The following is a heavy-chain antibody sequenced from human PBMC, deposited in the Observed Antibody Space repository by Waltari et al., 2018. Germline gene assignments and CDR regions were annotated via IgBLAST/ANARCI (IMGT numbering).Heavy chain of an antibody. V-gene: IGHV3-53*01. CDR2: IHASGNT. Sequence: EAQLVEYGGGLIQPGGSLRLCWEASGVRFSFNYMSWVRHAPGKGLECVSVIHASGNTYYGDSVKGRFTISRDISKNTVYLQMNSLTVEHSAMYYCARAGLGSPSQWLQLFDSWGQGTLVTVSS. CDR3: ARAGLGSPSQWLQLFDS. CDR1: GVRFSFNY. J-gene: IGHJ4*02. D-gene: IGHD6-19*01.